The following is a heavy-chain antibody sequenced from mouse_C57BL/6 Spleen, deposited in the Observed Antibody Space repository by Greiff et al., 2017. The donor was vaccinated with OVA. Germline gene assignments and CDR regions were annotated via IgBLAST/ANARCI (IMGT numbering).Heavy chain of an antibody. J-gene: IGHJ4*01. Sequence: QVQLQQSGPELVKPGASVKISCKASGYSFTSYYIHWVKQRPGQGLEWIGWIYPGSGNTKYNEKFKGKATLTADKSSSTAYMQLSSLNSEDSAVYDCAREAGFLAMDYWGQGTSVTVSS. CDR1: GYSFTSYY. CDR3: AREAGFLAMDY. V-gene: IGHV1-66*01. CDR2: IYPGSGNT. D-gene: IGHD2-2*01.